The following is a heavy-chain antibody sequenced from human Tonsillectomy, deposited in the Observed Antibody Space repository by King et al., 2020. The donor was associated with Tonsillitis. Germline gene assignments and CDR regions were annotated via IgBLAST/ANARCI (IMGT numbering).Heavy chain of an antibody. D-gene: IGHD5-18*01. CDR1: GFTFSSYA. J-gene: IGHJ4*02. CDR3: ANGLWVPTVLV. Sequence: VQLVESGGGLVQPGGSLRLSCAASGFTFSSYAMSWVRQAPGKGLEWVSPISGSGGRTYYADSVKGRFSISRDNSKNTLYLQMNSLRAEDTAVYYWANGLWVPTVLVWGQGTLVTVSS. CDR2: ISGSGGRT. V-gene: IGHV3-23*04.